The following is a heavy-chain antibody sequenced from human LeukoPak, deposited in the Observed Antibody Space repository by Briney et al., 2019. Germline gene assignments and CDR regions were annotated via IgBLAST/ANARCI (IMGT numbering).Heavy chain of an antibody. CDR3: TTDVPVTTSPPYY. Sequence: GGSLRLSCAASGFTFSNAWMSWVRQAPGKGLEWVGRIKSKTDGGTTDYAAPVKGRFTISRDDSKNTLYLQMNSLETEDTAVYYCTTDVPVTTSPPYYWGQGTLVTVSS. J-gene: IGHJ4*02. CDR2: IKSKTDGGTT. V-gene: IGHV3-15*01. CDR1: GFTFSNAW. D-gene: IGHD4-17*01.